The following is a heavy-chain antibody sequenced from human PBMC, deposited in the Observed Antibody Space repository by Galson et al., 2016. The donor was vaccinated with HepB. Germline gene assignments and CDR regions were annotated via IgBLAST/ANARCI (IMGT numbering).Heavy chain of an antibody. D-gene: IGHD3-22*01. V-gene: IGHV3-66*01. Sequence: SLRLSCAAFGFTVSSNYMSWVRQAPGKGLEWVSIIYADGTTYYADSVKGRFSISRDNSKNTLYVQMNSLRAGDTAVYYCAKNSGYVIEYWGQGTLVSVSS. J-gene: IGHJ4*02. CDR2: IYADGTT. CDR1: GFTVSSNY. CDR3: AKNSGYVIEY.